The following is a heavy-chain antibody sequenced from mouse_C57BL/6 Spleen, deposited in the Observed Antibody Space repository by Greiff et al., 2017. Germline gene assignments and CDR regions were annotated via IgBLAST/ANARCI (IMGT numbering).Heavy chain of an antibody. D-gene: IGHD2-5*01. CDR1: GFTFSSYA. CDR3: ARDSYYSNYVGYFDY. CDR2: ISDGGSYT. J-gene: IGHJ2*01. Sequence: EVQLVESGGGLVKPGGSLKLSCAASGFTFSSYAMSWVRQTPEKRLEWVATISDGGSYTYYPDNVKGRFTISRDNAKNNLYLQMSHLKSEDTAMYYCARDSYYSNYVGYFDYWGQGTTLTVSS. V-gene: IGHV5-4*01.